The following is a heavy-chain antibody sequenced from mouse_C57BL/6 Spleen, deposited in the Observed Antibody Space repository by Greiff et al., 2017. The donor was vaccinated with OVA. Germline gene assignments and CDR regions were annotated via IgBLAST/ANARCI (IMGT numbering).Heavy chain of an antibody. CDR2: IYPGSGST. V-gene: IGHV1-55*01. CDR3: EKGGLRLGYATDY. J-gene: IGHJ4*01. CDR1: GYTFTSYW. Sequence: VQLQQPGAELVKPGASVKMSCKASGYTFTSYWITWVKQRPGQGLEWIGDIYPGSGSTNYNEKFKSKATLTVDTSSSTAYMQLSSLTSEDSAVYDCEKGGLRLGYATDYWGQGTSVTVSS. D-gene: IGHD1-2*01.